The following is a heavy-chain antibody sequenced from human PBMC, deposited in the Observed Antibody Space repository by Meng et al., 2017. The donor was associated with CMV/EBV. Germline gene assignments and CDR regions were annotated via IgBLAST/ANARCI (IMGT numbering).Heavy chain of an antibody. V-gene: IGHV1-18*01. CDR3: ARSNLAYYYDSSGYGPFDY. CDR2: ISAYNGNT. Sequence: QVQLVQSGAEVKKPXXSVKVSXKASGYTFTSYGISWVRQAPGQGLEWMGWISAYNGNTNYAQKLQGRVTMTTDTSTSIAYMELRSLRSDDTAVYYCARSNLAYYYDSSGYGPFDYWGQGTLGTVSS. J-gene: IGHJ4*02. CDR1: GYTFTSYG. D-gene: IGHD3-22*01.